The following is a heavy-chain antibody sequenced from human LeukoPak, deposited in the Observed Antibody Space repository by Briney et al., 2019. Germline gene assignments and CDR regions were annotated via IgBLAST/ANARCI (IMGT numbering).Heavy chain of an antibody. J-gene: IGHJ4*02. Sequence: PSETLSLTCTVSGGSISSYYWSWIRQPPGKGLEWIGYIYYSGSTNYNPSLKSRVTISVDTSKNQFSLKLSSVTAADTAVYYCAKGNYDILTGYLNYFDYWGQGTLVTVSS. V-gene: IGHV4-59*01. D-gene: IGHD3-9*01. CDR1: GGSISSYY. CDR2: IYYSGST. CDR3: AKGNYDILTGYLNYFDY.